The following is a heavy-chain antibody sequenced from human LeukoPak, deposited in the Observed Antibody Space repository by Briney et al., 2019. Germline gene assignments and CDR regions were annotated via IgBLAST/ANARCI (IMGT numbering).Heavy chain of an antibody. CDR1: GGSISSGSYY. Sequence: SETLSLTCTVSGGSISSGSYYWSWIRQPAGKGLEWIGRIYTSGSTNYNPSLKSRVTISVDTSKNQFSLKVSSVTAADTAVYYCARGNDYWGQGTLVTVSS. J-gene: IGHJ4*02. CDR3: ARGNDY. CDR2: IYTSGST. V-gene: IGHV4-61*02.